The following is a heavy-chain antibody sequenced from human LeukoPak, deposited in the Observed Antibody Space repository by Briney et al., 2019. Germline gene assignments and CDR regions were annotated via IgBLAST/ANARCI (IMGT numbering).Heavy chain of an antibody. D-gene: IGHD5-24*01. CDR2: IYYSGST. Sequence: SETLSLTCTVSGGSISSGGYYWSWIRQHPGKGLEWIGYIYYSGSTYYNPSLKSRVTISVDTSKNQFSLKLSSVTAADTAVYYCARDSPVLAGRDGYNLRYFDYWGQGTLVTVSS. CDR1: GGSISSGGYY. J-gene: IGHJ4*02. CDR3: ARDSPVLAGRDGYNLRYFDY. V-gene: IGHV4-31*03.